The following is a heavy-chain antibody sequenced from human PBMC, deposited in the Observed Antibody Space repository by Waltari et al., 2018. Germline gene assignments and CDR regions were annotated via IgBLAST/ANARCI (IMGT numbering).Heavy chain of an antibody. D-gene: IGHD1-26*01. CDR1: GGPINSEHYY. Sequence: QVQLRESGPGLVKPSQTLSLTCSVSGGPINSEHYYWGWFRKAADKGLEWIGRTYTNGESRYSPSLDRRVTISVDTSKNQFSLKLSSVTAADTAVYYCARDLGVVGWGQGTLVTVSS. CDR3: ARDLGVVG. V-gene: IGHV4-61*02. J-gene: IGHJ4*02. CDR2: TYTNGES.